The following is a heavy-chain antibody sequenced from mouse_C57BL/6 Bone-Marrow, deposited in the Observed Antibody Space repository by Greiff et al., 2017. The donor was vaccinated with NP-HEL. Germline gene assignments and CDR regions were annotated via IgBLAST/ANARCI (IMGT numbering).Heavy chain of an antibody. V-gene: IGHV5-9*01. CDR2: ISGGGGNT. CDR3: ARRQLLYYFDY. J-gene: IGHJ2*01. Sequence: EVKVEESGGGLVKPGGSLKLSCAASGFTFSSYTMSWVRQTPEKRLEWVATISGGGGNTYYPDSVKGRFTISRDNAKNTLYLQMSSLRSEDTALYYCARRQLLYYFDYWGQGTTLTVSS. CDR1: GFTFSSYT. D-gene: IGHD4-1*02.